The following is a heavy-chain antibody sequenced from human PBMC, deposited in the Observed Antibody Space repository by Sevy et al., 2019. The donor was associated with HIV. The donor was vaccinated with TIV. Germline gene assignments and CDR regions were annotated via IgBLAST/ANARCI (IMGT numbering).Heavy chain of an antibody. CDR3: ARDLPPSATTVAHFDC. Sequence: GGSLRLSCAASGFTFSSYTFNWVRQAPGKGLEWVSSISSDSGYIYKADSVKGRFTISRDNAKNSLYLQMNSLRAEDTAVYYCARDLPPSATTVAHFDCWGQGTLVTVSS. CDR2: ISSDSGYI. CDR1: GFTFSSYT. V-gene: IGHV3-21*01. D-gene: IGHD4-17*01. J-gene: IGHJ4*02.